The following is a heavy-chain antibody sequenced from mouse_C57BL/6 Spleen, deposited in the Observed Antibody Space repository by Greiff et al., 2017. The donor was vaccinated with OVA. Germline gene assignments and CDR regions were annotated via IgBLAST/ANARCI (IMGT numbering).Heavy chain of an antibody. D-gene: IGHD2-5*01. V-gene: IGHV1-69*01. J-gene: IGHJ4*01. CDR2: IDPSDSYN. Sequence: QVQLQQPGAELVMPGASVKLSCKASGYTFTSYWMHWVKQRPGQGLEWIGEIDPSDSYNNYNQQFKGKSTLTVDKSSSTAYMQLSSLTSEDSAVYDCARRDSNYGYYYAMDYWGQGTSVTVSS. CDR3: ARRDSNYGYYYAMDY. CDR1: GYTFTSYW.